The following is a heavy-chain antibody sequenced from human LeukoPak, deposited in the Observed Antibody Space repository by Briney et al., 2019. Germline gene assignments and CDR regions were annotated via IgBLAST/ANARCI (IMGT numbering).Heavy chain of an antibody. D-gene: IGHD6-19*01. CDR3: ARISSAVAAVDY. V-gene: IGHV1-18*01. J-gene: IGHJ4*02. Sequence: ASVKVSCKASAYTFASYGISWVRQAPGQGLEWMGWISTYNGKTNYAQKLQGRVTMTTDTSTSTAYMELRSLRSDDTAVYYCARISSAVAAVDYWGQGTLVTVSS. CDR1: AYTFASYG. CDR2: ISTYNGKT.